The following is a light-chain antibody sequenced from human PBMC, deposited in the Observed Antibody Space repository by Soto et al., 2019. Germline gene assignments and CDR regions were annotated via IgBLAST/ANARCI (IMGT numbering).Light chain of an antibody. CDR2: WAS. CDR1: QSVLYSSNNKNY. Sequence: DIVMTQSPDSLAVSLGERATINCKSSQSVLYSSNNKNYLAWYQQKPGQPPKLLIYWASIRESGVPDRFSGSGSGTDFTLTISRLEPEDFAVYYCQQYGSSGTFGQGTKVDIK. V-gene: IGKV4-1*01. CDR3: QQYGSSGT. J-gene: IGKJ1*01.